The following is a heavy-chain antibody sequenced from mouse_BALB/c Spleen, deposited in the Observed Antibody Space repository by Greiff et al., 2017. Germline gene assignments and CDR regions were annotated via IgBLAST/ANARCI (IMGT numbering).Heavy chain of an antibody. Sequence: QVQLKESGAELMKPGASVKISCKATGYTFSSYWIEWVKQRPGHGLEWIGEILPGSGSTNYNEKFKGKATFTADTSSNTAYMQLSSLTSEDSAVYYCASGPPPPTAFDYWGQGTTLTVSS. CDR3: ASGPPPPTAFDY. CDR2: ILPGSGST. CDR1: GYTFSSYW. J-gene: IGHJ2*01. D-gene: IGHD1-2*01. V-gene: IGHV1-9*01.